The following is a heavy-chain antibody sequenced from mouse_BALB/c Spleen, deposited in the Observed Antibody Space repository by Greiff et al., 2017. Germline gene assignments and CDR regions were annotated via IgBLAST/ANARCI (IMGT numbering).Heavy chain of an antibody. CDR1: GFTFSSYY. J-gene: IGHJ4*01. CDR2: INSNGGST. Sequence: EVQLVESGGGLVKLGGSLKLSCAASGFTFSSYYMSWVRQTPEKRLELVAAINSNGGSTYYPDTVKGRFTISRDNAKNTLYLQMGSLKSEETALYYCERRCDYDRGGLAMDYRGQGTSGTVSS. D-gene: IGHD2-4*01. CDR3: ERRCDYDRGGLAMDY. V-gene: IGHV5-6-2*01.